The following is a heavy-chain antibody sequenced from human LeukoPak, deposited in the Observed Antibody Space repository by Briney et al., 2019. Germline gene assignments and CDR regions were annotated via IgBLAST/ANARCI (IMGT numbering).Heavy chain of an antibody. CDR1: GGSISSSNW. CDR3: ARASPPDYYYYGMDV. J-gene: IGHJ6*02. V-gene: IGHV4-4*02. Sequence: SETLSLTCAVSGGSISSSNWWSWARQPPGKGLEWIGEIYHSGSTNYNPSLKSRVTISVDKSKNQFSLKLSSVTAADTAVYYCARASPPDYYYYGMDVWGQGTTVTVSS. CDR2: IYHSGST.